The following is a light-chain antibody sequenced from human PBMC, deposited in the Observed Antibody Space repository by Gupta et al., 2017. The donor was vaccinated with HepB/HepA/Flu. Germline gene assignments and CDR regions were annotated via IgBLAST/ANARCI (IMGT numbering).Light chain of an antibody. Sequence: SYVLTQPPSVSVAPGKTARITCGGNNSGSKSVHWYQHKPGQAPVLVIYYDSDRPSGIPERFSGSNSGNTATLTISRVEAGYEADYYCQVWDSSSDPVVFGGGTKLTVL. J-gene: IGLJ2*01. CDR1: NSGSKS. V-gene: IGLV3-21*04. CDR2: YDS. CDR3: QVWDSSSDPVV.